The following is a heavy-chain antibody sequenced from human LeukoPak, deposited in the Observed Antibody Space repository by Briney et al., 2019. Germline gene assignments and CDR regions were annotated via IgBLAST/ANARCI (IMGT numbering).Heavy chain of an antibody. D-gene: IGHD2-15*01. Sequence: SETLSLTCTVSGGSISSGDYYWSWIRQPPGKGLEWIGYIYYSGSTYYNPSLKSRVTISVDTSKNQFSLKLSSVTAADTAVYYCARDRAEVVAAPYWGQGTLVTVSS. CDR3: ARDRAEVVAAPY. V-gene: IGHV4-30-4*01. CDR2: IYYSGST. J-gene: IGHJ4*02. CDR1: GGSISSGDYY.